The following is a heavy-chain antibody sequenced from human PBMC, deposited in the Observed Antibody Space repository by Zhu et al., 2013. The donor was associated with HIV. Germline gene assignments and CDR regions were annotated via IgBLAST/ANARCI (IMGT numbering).Heavy chain of an antibody. CDR2: ISTYNDNT. D-gene: IGHD1-26*01. J-gene: IGHJ6*02. CDR1: GYAFTLYG. Sequence: QVQLVQSGGEVKKPGASVKVSCKASGYAFTLYGITWVRQAPGQGLEWMGWISTYNDNTNYAQNLQDRVTMTSDTSTNTAYMELRRLRSDDTAVYYCTRGLSGATRGMDVRGQGTTVTVSS. CDR3: TRGLSGATRGMDV. V-gene: IGHV1-18*01.